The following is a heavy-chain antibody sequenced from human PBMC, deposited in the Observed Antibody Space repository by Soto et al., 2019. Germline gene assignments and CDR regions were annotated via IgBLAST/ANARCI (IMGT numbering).Heavy chain of an antibody. Sequence: GGSLRLSCAASGFTFCSYAMHWVRQAPGKGLEWVAVISYDGSNKYYADSVKGRFTISRDNSKNTPYLQMNSLRAEDTAVYYCASLWFGELFDGMDVWGQGTTVTVSS. V-gene: IGHV3-30-3*01. CDR2: ISYDGSNK. CDR3: ASLWFGELFDGMDV. CDR1: GFTFCSYA. J-gene: IGHJ6*02. D-gene: IGHD3-10*01.